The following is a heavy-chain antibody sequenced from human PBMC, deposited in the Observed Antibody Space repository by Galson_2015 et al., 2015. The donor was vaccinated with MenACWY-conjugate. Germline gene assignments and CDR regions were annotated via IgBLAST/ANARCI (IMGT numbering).Heavy chain of an antibody. CDR1: GFSLSNARMG. Sequence: PALVKPTQTLTLTCTVSGFSLSNARMGVSWIRQPPGKALEWLAHNFLNDEKSYSTSLKSRLTISKDNSKSQVVLTMTNLDPVDTATYYCARIRKVVTPGYWFDPWGQGTLVTVSS. CDR3: ARIRKVVTPGYWFDP. J-gene: IGHJ5*02. D-gene: IGHD4-23*01. V-gene: IGHV2-26*01. CDR2: NFLNDEK.